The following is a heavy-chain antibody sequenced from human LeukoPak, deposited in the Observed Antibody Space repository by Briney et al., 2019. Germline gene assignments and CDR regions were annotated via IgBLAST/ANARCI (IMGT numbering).Heavy chain of an antibody. CDR1: GFTFSGYW. J-gene: IGHJ4*02. V-gene: IGHV3-7*01. D-gene: IGHD2-15*01. CDR2: IKQDESEK. Sequence: GGSLRLSCAASGFTFSGYWMSWVRQAPGRGLEWVATIKQDESEKTYVDSVEGRFTSSRDNAKSSLFLQMDSLRAEDTAVYYCARYGMDAAIDYWGQGTLVTVSS. CDR3: ARYGMDAAIDY.